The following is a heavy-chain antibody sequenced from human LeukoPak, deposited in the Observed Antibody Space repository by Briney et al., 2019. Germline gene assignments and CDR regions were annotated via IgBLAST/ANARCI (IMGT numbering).Heavy chain of an antibody. CDR1: GFTFSSYW. CDR3: ARAGRYGTGCPDY. Sequence: GGSLRLSCAASGFTFSSYWMSWVRQAPGKGLEWVAYIKQDGGEKYYVDSVKGRFTISRDNARNSLYLQMDSLGLEDRAVYYCARAGRYGTGCPDYWGQGTQVTVSS. V-gene: IGHV3-7*01. D-gene: IGHD2-8*02. CDR2: IKQDGGEK. J-gene: IGHJ4*02.